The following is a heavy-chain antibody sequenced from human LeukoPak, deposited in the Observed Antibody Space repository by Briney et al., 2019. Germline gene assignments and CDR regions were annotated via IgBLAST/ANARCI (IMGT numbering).Heavy chain of an antibody. D-gene: IGHD4-17*01. CDR1: GGPFSGYY. V-gene: IGHV4-34*01. Sequence: SETLSLTCAVYGGPFSGYYWSWIRQPPGKGLEWIGEINHSGSTNYNPSLKSRVTISVDTSKNQFSLKLSSVTAADTAVYYCARGTTVTPFGDWGQGTLVTVSS. CDR2: INHSGST. CDR3: ARGTTVTPFGD. J-gene: IGHJ4*02.